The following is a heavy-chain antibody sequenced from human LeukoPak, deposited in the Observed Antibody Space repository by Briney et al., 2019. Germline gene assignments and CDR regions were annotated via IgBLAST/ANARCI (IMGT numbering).Heavy chain of an antibody. CDR2: IYYSGGT. Sequence: SETLSLTCTVSGGSISSYYWSWIRQPPGKGLEWIGYIYYSGGTNYNPSFKSRVTISIDTSKNQFSLKLSSVTAADTAVYYCAADSERWLVRIWGQGTLVPVFS. CDR3: AADSERWLVRI. D-gene: IGHD6-19*01. CDR1: GGSISSYY. V-gene: IGHV4-59*01. J-gene: IGHJ4*02.